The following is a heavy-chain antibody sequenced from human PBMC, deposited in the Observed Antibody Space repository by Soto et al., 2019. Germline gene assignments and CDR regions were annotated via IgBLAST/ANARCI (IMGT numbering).Heavy chain of an antibody. D-gene: IGHD3-9*01. J-gene: IGHJ4*02. CDR3: AREYYGLLTGYYTDY. Sequence: EVQLVESGGDLVQRGGALRLSCAASGFPFSSYWMHWVRHTPGKGLDWVARISGDGVTTYYADSVTGRFTVSRDNAKNTLSRQISGLIAEYTAVYYCAREYYGLLTGYYTDYWGQGTLVSVSS. V-gene: IGHV3-74*01. CDR1: GFPFSSYW. CDR2: ISGDGVTT.